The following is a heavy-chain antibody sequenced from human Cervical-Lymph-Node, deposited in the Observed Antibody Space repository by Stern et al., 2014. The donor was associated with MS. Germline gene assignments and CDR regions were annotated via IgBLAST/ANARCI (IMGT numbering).Heavy chain of an antibody. D-gene: IGHD3-16*01. CDR3: ASNYDYGWGRTNNYYYYGMDV. CDR2: ISAYNGNT. Sequence: QVQLGQSGAEVKKPGASVKVSCKASGYTFTSYGISWVRQAPGQGLEWMGWISAYNGNTNYAQKLQGRVTMTTDASTSTAYMELRSLRSDDTAVYYCASNYDYGWGRTNNYYYYGMDVWGQGTTVTVSS. J-gene: IGHJ6*02. V-gene: IGHV1-18*01. CDR1: GYTFTSYG.